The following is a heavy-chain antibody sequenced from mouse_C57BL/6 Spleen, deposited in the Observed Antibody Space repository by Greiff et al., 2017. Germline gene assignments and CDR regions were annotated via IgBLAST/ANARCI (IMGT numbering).Heavy chain of an antibody. CDR1: GYTFTEYS. CDR3: ARNEEGDWFAY. J-gene: IGHJ3*01. D-gene: IGHD2-13*01. V-gene: IGHV1-62-2*01. CDR2: FYPGSGGI. Sequence: VQLLQSGAELVKPGASVKLSCKASGYTFTEYSIHWVKQRSGKGLEWIGWFYPGSGGIKYNGKFKGKATLTADKSSSTVYMELSSLTSEDSAVYFCARNEEGDWFAYWGQGTLVTVSA.